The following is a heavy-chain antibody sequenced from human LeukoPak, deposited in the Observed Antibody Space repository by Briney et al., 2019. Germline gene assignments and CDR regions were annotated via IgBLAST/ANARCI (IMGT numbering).Heavy chain of an antibody. J-gene: IGHJ6*02. V-gene: IGHV3-23*01. CDR3: AKVLTIAVAGTAYYYGMDV. D-gene: IGHD6-19*01. Sequence: GGSLRLSCAASGFTFSSYAMSWVRQAPGKGLEWVSAISGSGGSTYYADSVKGRFTISRDNSKNTLYLQMNSLRAEDTAVYYCAKVLTIAVAGTAYYYGMDVWGQGTTVTVSS. CDR1: GFTFSSYA. CDR2: ISGSGGST.